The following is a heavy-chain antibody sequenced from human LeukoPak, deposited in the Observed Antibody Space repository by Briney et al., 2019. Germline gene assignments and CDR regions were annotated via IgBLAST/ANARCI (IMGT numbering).Heavy chain of an antibody. CDR2: IWYDGSKK. CDR3: ARGVREYFDY. D-gene: IGHD3-10*01. Sequence: HTGRSLRLSCAASGYTFSSYGMQWVRQAPGKGLEWVAVIWYDGSKKYYADSVKGRFTISRDDSKNTLYLQMNSLRAEDTAIYYCARGVREYFDYWGQGTLVTVSS. V-gene: IGHV3-33*01. J-gene: IGHJ4*02. CDR1: GYTFSSYG.